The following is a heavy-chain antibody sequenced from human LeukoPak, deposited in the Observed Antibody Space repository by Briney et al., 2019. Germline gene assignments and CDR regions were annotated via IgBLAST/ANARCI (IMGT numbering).Heavy chain of an antibody. Sequence: GASVKVSCKASGYTFTGFYMHWVRQAPGQGLEWMGYIYPNSGATKYAQKFQGRVTLTRDTSISTAYMELSGLRSDDTAVHYCGTLLSNGPFDYWGQGSLVTVSS. CDR1: GYTFTGFY. CDR2: IYPNSGAT. CDR3: GTLLSNGPFDY. J-gene: IGHJ4*02. V-gene: IGHV1-2*02.